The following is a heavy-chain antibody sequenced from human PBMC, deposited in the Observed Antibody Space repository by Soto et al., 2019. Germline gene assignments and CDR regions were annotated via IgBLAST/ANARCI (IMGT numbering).Heavy chain of an antibody. CDR1: GFTFSNYG. Sequence: QVQVAESGGGVVQPGRSLRLSCAASGFTFSNYGMHWVRQAPGKGLEWVAVILNDGSNRYHADSVKDRFTISRDNSKNMLYLQMNSLRAEDTAVYYCARDDEYSGNGMDVWGQGTTVTVS. V-gene: IGHV3-33*01. D-gene: IGHD3-10*01. CDR3: ARDDEYSGNGMDV. J-gene: IGHJ6*02. CDR2: ILNDGSNR.